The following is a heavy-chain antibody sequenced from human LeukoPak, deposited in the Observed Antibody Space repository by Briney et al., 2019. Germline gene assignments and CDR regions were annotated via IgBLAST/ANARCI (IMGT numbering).Heavy chain of an antibody. V-gene: IGHV3-21*01. Sequence: GGSLRLSCAASGFTFSSYSMNWVRQAPGKGLDWVSSISSSSSYIYYADSVKGRFTISRDNAKNSLYLQMNSLRAEDTAVYYCARSSGWNFDYWGQGTLVTVSS. J-gene: IGHJ4*02. D-gene: IGHD6-19*01. CDR1: GFTFSSYS. CDR3: ARSSGWNFDY. CDR2: ISSSSSYI.